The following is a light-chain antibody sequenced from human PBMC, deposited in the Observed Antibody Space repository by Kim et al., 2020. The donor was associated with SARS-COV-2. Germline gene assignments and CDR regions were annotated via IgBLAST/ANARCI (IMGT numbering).Light chain of an antibody. CDR1: ESMSSTF. CDR3: HQYGSSLYT. J-gene: IGKJ2*01. V-gene: IGKV3-20*01. CDR2: ASS. Sequence: LAPGERAPLSCRASESMSSTFLAWYQQSPGQPPRLLIYASSTRATGIPDRFSGSGSGTDFTLTISRLEPEDSAVYHCHQYGSSLYTFGQGTKLEI.